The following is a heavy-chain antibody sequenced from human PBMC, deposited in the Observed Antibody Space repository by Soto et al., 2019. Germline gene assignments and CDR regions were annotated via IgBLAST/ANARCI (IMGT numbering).Heavy chain of an antibody. CDR2: ISTSSSYI. CDR1: GFTFNPYN. V-gene: IGHV3-21*01. J-gene: IGHJ5*01. CDR3: ARGLERATSKIWFDS. Sequence: EVQLVESGGGLVKPGGSLRLSCEGSGFTFNPYNMNWVRQAPGKGLEWVASISTSSSYIYYAASVEGRFTVSRDNAKNSLYLQMSDMRDEDTAVYYCARGLERATSKIWFDSWGKGTQVTVSS. D-gene: IGHD1-1*01.